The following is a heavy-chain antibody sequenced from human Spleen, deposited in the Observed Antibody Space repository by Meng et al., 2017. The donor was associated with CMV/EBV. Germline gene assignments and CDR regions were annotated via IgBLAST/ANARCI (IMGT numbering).Heavy chain of an antibody. D-gene: IGHD7-27*01. J-gene: IGHJ2*01. CDR1: GYTFTGYY. CDR3: AREGPLTGDLRYLDL. CDR2: INPKSGGT. V-gene: IGHV1-2*02. Sequence: SGYTFTGYYLQWVRQAPGQGLEWMGWINPKSGGTNYAQKFQGRVTMTRDTSITTAYMELSRLRSDDTALYYCAREGPLTGDLRYLDLWGRGTLVTVSS.